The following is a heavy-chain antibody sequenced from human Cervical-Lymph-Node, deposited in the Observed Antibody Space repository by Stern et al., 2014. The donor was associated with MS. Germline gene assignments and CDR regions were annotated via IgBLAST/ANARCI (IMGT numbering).Heavy chain of an antibody. CDR2: INPTSGGT. CDR1: GYTFTGYY. J-gene: IGHJ6*02. V-gene: IGHV1-2*02. CDR3: ARHDYYYAMDV. Sequence: VHLVESGAEVRKPGASVKVSCKASGYTFTGYYIHWVRQAPGQGLEWMGWINPTSGGTNYAQKFQGRVTMARDTSISTAYMDLSRLRSDDTAVYYCARHDYYYAMDVWGQGTTVAVSS.